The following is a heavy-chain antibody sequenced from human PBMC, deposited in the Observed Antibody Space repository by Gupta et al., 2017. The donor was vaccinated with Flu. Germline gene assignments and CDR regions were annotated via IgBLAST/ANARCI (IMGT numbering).Heavy chain of an antibody. D-gene: IGHD5-18*01. CDR2: INHSGST. Sequence: QVQLQQWGAGLLKPSETLSLTCAVYGGSFSGYYWSWIRQPPGKGLEWIGEINHSGSTNYNPSLKSRVTISVDTSKNQFSLKLSSVTAADTAVYYCARGHTDTAMVYFDYWGQGTLVTVSS. CDR1: GGSFSGYY. CDR3: ARGHTDTAMVYFDY. V-gene: IGHV4-34*01. J-gene: IGHJ4*02.